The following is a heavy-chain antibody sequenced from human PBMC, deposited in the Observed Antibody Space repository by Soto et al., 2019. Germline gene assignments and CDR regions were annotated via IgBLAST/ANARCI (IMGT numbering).Heavy chain of an antibody. CDR2: IYYSGST. CDR1: GGSISSYY. Sequence: QVQLQESGPGLVKPSETLSLTCTVSGGSISSYYWSWIRQPPGKGLEWIGYIYYSGSTNYNPSLKSRVTISVDTSKIPCSLKLSAVTAADTAVYYGARRYGSCFDYWGQGTLVAVSS. V-gene: IGHV4-59*01. J-gene: IGHJ4*02. D-gene: IGHD1-26*01. CDR3: ARRYGSCFDY.